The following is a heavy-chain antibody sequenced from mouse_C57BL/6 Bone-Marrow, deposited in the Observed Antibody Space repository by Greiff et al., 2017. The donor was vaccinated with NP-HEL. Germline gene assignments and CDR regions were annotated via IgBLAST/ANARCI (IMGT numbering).Heavy chain of an antibody. J-gene: IGHJ4*01. CDR1: GFTFSDYY. Sequence: EVQLVESGGGLVQPGGSLKLSCAASGFTFSDYYMYWVRQTPEKRLEWVAYISNGGGSTYYPDTVKGRFTISRDNAKNTLYLQMSRLKSEDTAMYYCARPNEYLYAMDYWGQGTSVTVSS. CDR3: ARPNEYLYAMDY. V-gene: IGHV5-12*01. D-gene: IGHD5-2*01. CDR2: ISNGGGST.